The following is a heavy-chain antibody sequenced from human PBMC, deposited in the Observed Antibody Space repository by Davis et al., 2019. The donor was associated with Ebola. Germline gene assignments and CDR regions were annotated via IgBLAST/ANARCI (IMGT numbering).Heavy chain of an antibody. CDR2: IRSKAYGGTT. Sequence: GESLKISCTASGFTFGDYAMSWFRQAPGKGLEWVGFIRSKAYGGTTEYAASVKGRFTISRHDSKSIAYLQMNSLKTEDTAVYYCTREPHYYDSSGYYYPGAFDIWGQGTMVTVSS. D-gene: IGHD3-22*01. CDR1: GFTFGDYA. V-gene: IGHV3-49*03. CDR3: TREPHYYDSSGYYYPGAFDI. J-gene: IGHJ3*02.